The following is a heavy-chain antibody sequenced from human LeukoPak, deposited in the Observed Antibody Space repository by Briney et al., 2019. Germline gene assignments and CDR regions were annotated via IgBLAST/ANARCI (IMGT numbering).Heavy chain of an antibody. Sequence: PGGSLRLSCAASGFTFNSYGMHWVRQAPGKGLEWVAVISYDGSNKYYADSVKGRFTISRDNSKNTLYLQMNSLRAEDTAVYYCAKDGSIVATTYYFDYWGQGTLVTVSS. J-gene: IGHJ4*02. CDR3: AKDGSIVATTYYFDY. D-gene: IGHD5-12*01. V-gene: IGHV3-30*18. CDR1: GFTFNSYG. CDR2: ISYDGSNK.